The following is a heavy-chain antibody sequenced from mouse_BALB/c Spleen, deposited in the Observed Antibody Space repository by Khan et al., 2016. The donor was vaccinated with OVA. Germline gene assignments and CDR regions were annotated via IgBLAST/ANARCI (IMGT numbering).Heavy chain of an antibody. J-gene: IGHJ3*01. Sequence: QVHVKQSGAELAKPGASVKMSCKASGYTFTNYWMHWVKQRPGQGLEWIGYINPSTGYSEYNQKFKDKATLTADKSSSTAYIQLRSLTSEDSAVYYCANHGSSSAWLTYWGQGTLVTVSA. CDR1: GYTFTNYW. CDR2: INPSTGYS. D-gene: IGHD1-1*01. CDR3: ANHGSSSAWLTY. V-gene: IGHV1-7*01.